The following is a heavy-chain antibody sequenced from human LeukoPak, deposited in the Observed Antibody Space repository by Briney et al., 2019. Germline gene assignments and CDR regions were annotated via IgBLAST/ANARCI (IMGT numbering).Heavy chain of an antibody. CDR1: EFTVSSNY. CDR2: IYSGGST. J-gene: IGHJ4*02. CDR3: ARGRELTPVYY. D-gene: IGHD1-26*01. V-gene: IGHV3-66*02. Sequence: GSLRLSCAASEFTVSSNYMSWVRQAPGKGLEWVSVIYSGGSTYYADSVKGRFTISRDNSKNTLYLQMNSLRAEDTAVYYCARGRELTPVYYWGQGTLVTVSS.